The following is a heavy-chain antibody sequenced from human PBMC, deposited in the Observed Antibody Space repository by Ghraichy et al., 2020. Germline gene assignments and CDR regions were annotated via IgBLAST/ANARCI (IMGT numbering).Heavy chain of an antibody. D-gene: IGHD1-26*01. CDR2: INPNSGDT. CDR3: ARDPWEVGVTNLYYFDY. CDR1: RAHVSTAF. Sequence: ASVKVSCKIGRAHVSTAFTPGTLVCRVRRLKKKKRINPNSGDTNYAQKFQGRVSMTRDTSSSTAYMEVRSLRSDDTAIYYCARDPWEVGVTNLYYFDYWGQVTILTVS. J-gene: IGHJ4*02. V-gene: IGHV1-2*02.